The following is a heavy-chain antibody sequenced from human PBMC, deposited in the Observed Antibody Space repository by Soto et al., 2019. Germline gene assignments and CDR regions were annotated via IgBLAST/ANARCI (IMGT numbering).Heavy chain of an antibody. J-gene: IGHJ5*02. V-gene: IGHV3-13*01. D-gene: IGHD3-16*01. CDR1: GFTFSAYD. Sequence: EVQLVESGGGLVQPGGSLRLSCAASGFTFSAYDMHWVRQATGKGLEWVAAIGTQHDTYYPDSVKGRFTISRENAKNSLYLQIISLKAGDTAVDYCARQAPYWHWGRGWFDPWGQGTLVTVSS. CDR2: IGTQHDT. CDR3: ARQAPYWHWGRGWFDP.